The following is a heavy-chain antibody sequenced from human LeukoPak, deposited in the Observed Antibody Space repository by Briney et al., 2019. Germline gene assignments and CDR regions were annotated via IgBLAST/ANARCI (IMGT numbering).Heavy chain of an antibody. CDR2: INPNTGGT. Sequence: GASMKVSCKASGYTFTGYYLHWVRQAPGQGLEWMGWINPNTGGTNYAQKFQGRVTMTRDTSISTADMEVTRLRSDDTAVYYCARALVPAAQRLSSWGQGTLVTVSS. CDR1: GYTFTGYY. CDR3: ARALVPAAQRLSS. V-gene: IGHV1-2*02. D-gene: IGHD2-2*01. J-gene: IGHJ5*02.